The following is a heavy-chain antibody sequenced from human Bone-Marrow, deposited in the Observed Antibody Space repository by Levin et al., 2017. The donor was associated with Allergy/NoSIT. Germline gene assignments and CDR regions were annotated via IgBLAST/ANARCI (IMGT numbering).Heavy chain of an antibody. CDR3: ARGYRKSKILTGHDYYMDV. D-gene: IGHD3-9*01. Sequence: SQTLSLTCAVYGGSFSGYYWSWIRQPPGKGLEWIGEINHSGSTNYNPSLKSRVTISVDTSKNQFSLKLSSVTAADTAVYYCARGYRKSKILTGHDYYMDVWGKGTTVTVSS. CDR1: GGSFSGYY. J-gene: IGHJ6*03. V-gene: IGHV4-34*01. CDR2: INHSGST.